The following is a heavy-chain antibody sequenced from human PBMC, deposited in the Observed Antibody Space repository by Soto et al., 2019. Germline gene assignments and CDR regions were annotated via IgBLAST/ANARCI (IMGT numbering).Heavy chain of an antibody. CDR1: GFTFSSYD. D-gene: IGHD3-10*01. V-gene: IGHV3-21*01. CDR3: VRSGNAPMVRPNWFDP. CDR2: ITTSGSYI. J-gene: IGHJ5*02. Sequence: EVQLVESGGGLVKPGGSLRLSCAASGFTFSSYDMNWVRQAPGKGLEYVSSITTSGSYIYYGDSVRGRFTISRDNAKNSLVLQIDSLRAEDTAVYYCVRSGNAPMVRPNWFDPWGQGTLVTVSS.